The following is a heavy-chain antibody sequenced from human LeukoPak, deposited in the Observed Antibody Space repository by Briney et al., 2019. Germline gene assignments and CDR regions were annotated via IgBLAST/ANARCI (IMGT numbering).Heavy chain of an antibody. V-gene: IGHV4-34*01. CDR1: GGSFSGYY. CDR2: INHSGST. Sequence: SETLSLTCAVYGGSFSGYYWSWIRQPPGKGLEWIGEINHSGSTNYNPSLKSRVTISVDTSKNQFSLKLSSVTAADTAVYYCARRRGYSGYGWFDPWGQGTLVTVSS. D-gene: IGHD5-12*01. CDR3: ARRRGYSGYGWFDP. J-gene: IGHJ5*02.